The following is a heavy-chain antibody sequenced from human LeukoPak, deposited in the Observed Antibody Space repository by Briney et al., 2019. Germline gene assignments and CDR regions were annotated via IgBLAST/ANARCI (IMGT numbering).Heavy chain of an antibody. D-gene: IGHD5-24*01. Sequence: SETLSLTCAVYGGSFSGYYWGWIRQSPGKGLEWIGSIYYSGTTHYNPSLKSRVTISVDTTKNQFSLRLRSVTAADTAMYFCARDGEMATIENYFEYWGQGTLVTVSS. CDR2: IYYSGTT. J-gene: IGHJ4*02. V-gene: IGHV4-34*01. CDR3: ARDGEMATIENYFEY. CDR1: GGSFSGYY.